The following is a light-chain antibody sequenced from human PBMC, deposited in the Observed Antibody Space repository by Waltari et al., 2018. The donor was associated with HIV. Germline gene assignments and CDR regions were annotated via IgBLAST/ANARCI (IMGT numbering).Light chain of an antibody. Sequence: QSVLTQPPSASGTPGQRVTISCSGRSSNIGSSSLYCYQQVPGATPKLLIYRHDQRPSGVPDRFSGSKSGTSASLAISGLRSEDEADYYCAVWDDSLSGWVFGGGTKLTVL. CDR2: RHD. V-gene: IGLV1-47*01. CDR3: AVWDDSLSGWV. J-gene: IGLJ3*02. CDR1: SSNIGSSS.